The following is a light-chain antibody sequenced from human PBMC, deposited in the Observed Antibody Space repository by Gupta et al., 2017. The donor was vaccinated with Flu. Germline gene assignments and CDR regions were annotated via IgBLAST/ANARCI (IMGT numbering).Light chain of an antibody. Sequence: QSVLTQPPSASGTPGQRVTISCSGSSSNIGSNYVYWYQQLPGTAHTLIIESNKQRPSGVPDRFSGSKSGTSGSPAISGLRSEDEAEEYCAACADSLSGCYVVGTGTKVTVL. J-gene: IGLJ1*01. CDR3: AACADSLSGCYV. CDR1: SSNIGSNY. CDR2: SNK. V-gene: IGLV1-47*02.